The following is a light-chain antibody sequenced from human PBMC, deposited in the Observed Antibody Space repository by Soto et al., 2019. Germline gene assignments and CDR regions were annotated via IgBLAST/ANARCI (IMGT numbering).Light chain of an antibody. CDR3: ISYTNTAARV. J-gene: IGLJ1*01. V-gene: IGLV2-14*01. Sequence: QSVLTQPASVSGSPGQSITISCTGTSSDVGANDFVSWYQQLPGKAPKLMIYEVSNRPSGVSNRFSGSKSGNTASLTISGLQAEDEADYYCISYTNTAARVFGTGTKLTVL. CDR2: EVS. CDR1: SSDVGANDF.